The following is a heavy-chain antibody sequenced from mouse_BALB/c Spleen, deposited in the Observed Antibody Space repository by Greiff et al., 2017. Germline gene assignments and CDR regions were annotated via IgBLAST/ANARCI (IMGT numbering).Heavy chain of an antibody. Sequence: QVQLQQSGPGLVAPSQSLSITCTVSGFSLTDYGVSWIRQPPGKGLEWLGVIWGGGSTYYNSALKSRLSISKDNSKSQVFLKMNSLQTDDTAMYYCAKLMTGTDWYFDVWGAGTTVTVSS. CDR2: IWGGGST. CDR1: GFSLTDYG. D-gene: IGHD4-1*01. V-gene: IGHV2-6-5*01. CDR3: AKLMTGTDWYFDV. J-gene: IGHJ1*01.